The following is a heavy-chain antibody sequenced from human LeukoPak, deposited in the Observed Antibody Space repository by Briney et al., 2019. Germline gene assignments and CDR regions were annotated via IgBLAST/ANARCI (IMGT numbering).Heavy chain of an antibody. CDR3: AKGAGSGSYYNEGGNWFDP. J-gene: IGHJ5*02. CDR2: ISYDGSNK. D-gene: IGHD3-10*01. Sequence: GGSLRLSCAASGFTFSSYGMHWVRQAPGKGLEWVAVISYDGSNKYYADSVKGRFTISRDNPKNTLYLQMNSLRAEDTAVYYCAKGAGSGSYYNEGGNWFDPWGQGTLVTVSS. CDR1: GFTFSSYG. V-gene: IGHV3-30*18.